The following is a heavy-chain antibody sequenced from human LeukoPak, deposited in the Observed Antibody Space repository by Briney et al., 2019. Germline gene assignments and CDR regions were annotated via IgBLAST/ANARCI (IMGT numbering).Heavy chain of an antibody. V-gene: IGHV4-39*07. CDR2: LDESGRP. D-gene: IGHD2-15*01. CDR1: GGSIRSGDHH. CDR3: ARDLGGYPFFMDV. J-gene: IGHJ6*03. Sequence: SETLSLTCTVSGGSIRSGDHHWAWVRQPPGKGLEFIGSLDESGRPYYNRPLKSRVSISGDTSGKQFSLNLTSVTAADTAVYFCARDLGGYPFFMDVWGRGTTVIVSS.